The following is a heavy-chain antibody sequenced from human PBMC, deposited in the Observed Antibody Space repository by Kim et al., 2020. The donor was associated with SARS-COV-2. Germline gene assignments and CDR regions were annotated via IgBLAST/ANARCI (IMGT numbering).Heavy chain of an antibody. Sequence: GGSLRLSCAASGFTFSSYTMSWVRQAPGKGLEWVSSISGYGTYVYYADSVNGRFSISRDSANLYLQMNSLRAEDTAIYFCSRETGYWTSDDGMDVWGQGTTVTVSS. J-gene: IGHJ6*02. CDR1: GFTFSSYT. V-gene: IGHV3-21*01. D-gene: IGHD1-1*01. CDR2: ISGYGTYV. CDR3: SRETGYWTSDDGMDV.